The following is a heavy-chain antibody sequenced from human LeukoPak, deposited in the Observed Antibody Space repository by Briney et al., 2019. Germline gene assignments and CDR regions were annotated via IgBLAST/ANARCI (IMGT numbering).Heavy chain of an antibody. J-gene: IGHJ4*02. CDR1: GGSISSYY. CDR2: MHTSGST. Sequence: SETLSLTCTFSGGSISSYYWGWIRQPAGKGLEWIGRMHTSGSTNYNPSLKSRVTMSVDTSKNQFSLTLSSVTAADTAVYYCARGPTTVTRAFDYWGQGTLVTVSS. V-gene: IGHV4-4*07. CDR3: ARGPTTVTRAFDY. D-gene: IGHD4-17*01.